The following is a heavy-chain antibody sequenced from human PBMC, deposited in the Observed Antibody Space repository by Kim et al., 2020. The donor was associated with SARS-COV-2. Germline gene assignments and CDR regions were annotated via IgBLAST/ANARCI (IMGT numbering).Heavy chain of an antibody. CDR1: GFTFSSYG. J-gene: IGHJ3*02. CDR2: IWYDGSNK. Sequence: GGSLRLSCAASGFTFSSYGMHWVRQAPGKGLEWVSVIWYDGSNKYYADSVKGRFTISRDNSKNTLYLQMNSLRAEDTAVYYCARESSPYNWDDDAFEIWGQGTLVTVSS. D-gene: IGHD1-20*01. CDR3: ARESSPYNWDDDAFEI. V-gene: IGHV3-33*01.